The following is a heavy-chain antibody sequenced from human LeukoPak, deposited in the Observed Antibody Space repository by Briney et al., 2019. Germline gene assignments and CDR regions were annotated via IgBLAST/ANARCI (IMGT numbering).Heavy chain of an antibody. CDR2: TSGSGGST. CDR1: GFTFSSYA. J-gene: IGHJ6*02. V-gene: IGHV3-23*01. Sequence: PGGSLRLSCAASGFTFSSYAMSWVRQAPGKGLEWVSATSGSGGSTYYADSVKGRFTISRDNSKNTLYLQMNSLRAEDTAVYYCAKSLEDIVVVPAAIDYYYGMDVWGQGTTVTVSS. D-gene: IGHD2-2*01. CDR3: AKSLEDIVVVPAAIDYYYGMDV.